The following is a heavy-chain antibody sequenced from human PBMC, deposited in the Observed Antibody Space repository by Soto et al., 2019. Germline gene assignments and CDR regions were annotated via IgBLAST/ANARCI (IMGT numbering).Heavy chain of an antibody. CDR2: ISAYNGNT. CDR3: ARDASKTTVPNFDY. D-gene: IGHD4-4*01. CDR1: GYTFTSYD. V-gene: IGHV1-18*01. Sequence: ASVKVSCKASGYTFTSYDINWVRQATGQGLEWMGWISAYNGNTNYAQKLQGRVTMTTDTSTSTAYMELRSLRSDDTAVYYCARDASKTTVPNFDYWGQGTLVTVSS. J-gene: IGHJ4*02.